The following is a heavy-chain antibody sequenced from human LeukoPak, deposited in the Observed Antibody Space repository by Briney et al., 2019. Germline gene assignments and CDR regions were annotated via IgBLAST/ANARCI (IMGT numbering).Heavy chain of an antibody. Sequence: SQTLSLTCTVSGGSISSGDYYWSWIRQPPGKGLEWIGYIYYSGSTYYNPSLKSRVTISVDTSKNQFSLKLRSVTVADTAMYYCARGLPGTATPGDYWGQGTLVTVSS. CDR1: GGSISSGDYY. D-gene: IGHD2-2*02. V-gene: IGHV4-30-4*01. CDR2: IYYSGST. CDR3: ARGLPGTATPGDY. J-gene: IGHJ4*02.